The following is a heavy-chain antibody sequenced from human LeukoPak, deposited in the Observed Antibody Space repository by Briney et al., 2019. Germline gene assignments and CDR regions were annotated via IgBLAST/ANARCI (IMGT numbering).Heavy chain of an antibody. CDR1: GFTFSSYS. J-gene: IGHJ3*02. CDR3: ARARITMVREDAFDI. D-gene: IGHD3-10*01. V-gene: IGHV3-21*01. Sequence: GVSLRLSCAASGFTFSSYSMNWVRQAPGKGLEWVSSISSSSSYIYYADSVKGRFTISRDNAKNSLYLQMNSLRAEDTAVYYCARARITMVREDAFDIWGQGTMVTVSS. CDR2: ISSSSSYI.